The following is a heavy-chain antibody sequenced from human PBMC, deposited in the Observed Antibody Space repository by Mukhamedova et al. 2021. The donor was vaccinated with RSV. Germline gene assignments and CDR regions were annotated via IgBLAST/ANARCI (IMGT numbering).Heavy chain of an antibody. D-gene: IGHD1-26*01. V-gene: IGHV1-2*06. CDR3: ARDDGATAHRELDP. Sequence: VRQAPGQGLEWMGRTSPHNGDTFYAQQFQGRVTMTTDMSITTVYMELTRLSSDDTAVSYCARDDGATAHRELDPWGQGTLVTVS. CDR2: TSPHNGDT. J-gene: IGHJ5*02.